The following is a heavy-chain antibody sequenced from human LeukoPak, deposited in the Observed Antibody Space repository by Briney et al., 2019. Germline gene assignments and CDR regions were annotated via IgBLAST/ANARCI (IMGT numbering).Heavy chain of an antibody. V-gene: IGHV3-30*02. Sequence: GGSLRLSCAASGFIFSSYGMHWVRQAPGKGLEWVAFIRYDGSKKYYADSVKGRFTLSRDNAQNTLYLQMNSLRVEDTSVYYCARDYYMGIVDQWGQGTRVTVSS. CDR1: GFIFSSYG. D-gene: IGHD3-22*01. CDR2: IRYDGSKK. CDR3: ARDYYMGIVDQ. J-gene: IGHJ5*02.